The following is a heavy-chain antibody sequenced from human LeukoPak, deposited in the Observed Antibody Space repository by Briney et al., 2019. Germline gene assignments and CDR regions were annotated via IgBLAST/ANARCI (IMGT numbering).Heavy chain of an antibody. J-gene: IGHJ4*02. CDR2: IIPILGIA. V-gene: IGHV1-69*04. CDR3: ARESSLSQGVPFDY. CDR1: GGTFSSYT. D-gene: IGHD2-2*01. Sequence: SVKVSCKASGGTFSSYTISWVRQAPGRGLEWMGRIIPILGIANYAQKFQGRVTITADESTSTAYMELSSLRSEDTAVYYCARESSLSQGVPFDYWGQGTLVTVSS.